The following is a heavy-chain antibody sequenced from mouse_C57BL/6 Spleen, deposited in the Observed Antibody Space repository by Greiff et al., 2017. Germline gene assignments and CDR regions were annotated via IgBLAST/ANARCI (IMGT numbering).Heavy chain of an antibody. D-gene: IGHD1-1*01. Sequence: QVHVKQSGAELVKPGASVKISCKASGYAFSSYWMNWVKQRPGKGLEWIGQIYPGDGDTNYNGKFKGKATLTADKSTSTAYMQRSSLTSEDSAVYFCARRGYGSSYSYFDYWGQGTTLTVSS. V-gene: IGHV1-80*01. CDR2: IYPGDGDT. CDR1: GYAFSSYW. J-gene: IGHJ2*01. CDR3: ARRGYGSSYSYFDY.